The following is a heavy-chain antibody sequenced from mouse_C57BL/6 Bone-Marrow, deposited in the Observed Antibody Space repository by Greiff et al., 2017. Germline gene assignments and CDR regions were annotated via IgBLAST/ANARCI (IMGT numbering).Heavy chain of an antibody. J-gene: IGHJ2*01. CDR3: ARFLYGSSYFDY. CDR2: IRNKANGYTT. D-gene: IGHD1-1*01. V-gene: IGHV7-3*01. Sequence: EVQVVESGGGLVQPGGSLSLSCAASGFTFTDYYMSWVRQPPGKALEWLGFIRNKANGYTTEYSASVKGRFTISRDNSQSILYLQMNALRAEDSATYYCARFLYGSSYFDYWGQGTTLTVSS. CDR1: GFTFTDYY.